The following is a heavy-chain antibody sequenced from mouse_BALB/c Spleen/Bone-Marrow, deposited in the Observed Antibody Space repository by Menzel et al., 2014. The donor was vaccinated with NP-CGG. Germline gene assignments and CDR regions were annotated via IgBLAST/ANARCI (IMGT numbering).Heavy chain of an antibody. D-gene: IGHD4-1*01. CDR3: ARRELGEFDY. J-gene: IGHJ2*01. CDR1: GYAFTNYL. CDR2: INPGSGGT. Sequence: VKLQESGAELVRPGTSVKVSCKASGYAFTNYLIEWVKQRPGQGLEWIGVINPGSGGTNYNEKFKGKATLTADKSSSTAYMQLSSLTSDDSAVYFCARRELGEFDYWGQGTTLTVSS. V-gene: IGHV1-54*01.